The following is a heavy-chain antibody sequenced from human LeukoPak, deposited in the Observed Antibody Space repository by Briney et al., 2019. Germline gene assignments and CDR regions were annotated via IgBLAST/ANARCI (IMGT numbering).Heavy chain of an antibody. Sequence: SETLSLTCAVSDGSFSGFYWSLIRRFPGKGLEWIGQISDSGSTNYNPSLRSRVTISADTSKNQFSLRLSSVTAADTAVYYCARHVPRARWVHSEYFQLWGQGTPVTVSS. CDR2: ISDSGST. V-gene: IGHV4-34*01. J-gene: IGHJ1*01. CDR1: DGSFSGFY. CDR3: ARHVPRARWVHSEYFQL. D-gene: IGHD5-24*01.